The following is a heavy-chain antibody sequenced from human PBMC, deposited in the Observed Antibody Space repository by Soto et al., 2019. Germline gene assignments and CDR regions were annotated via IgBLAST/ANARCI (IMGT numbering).Heavy chain of an antibody. V-gene: IGHV3-23*01. D-gene: IGHD2-2*01. CDR1: GFTFSSYA. CDR2: ISGSGGST. CDR3: AKDRGDIVVVPDGDYYYGMDV. Sequence: PVGSLRLACAASGFTFSSYAMSWVRQAPGKGLEWVSVISGSGGSTYYADSVKGRFTISRDNSKNTLYLQMNSLRAEDTAVYYCAKDRGDIVVVPDGDYYYGMDVWGQGTTVTVSS. J-gene: IGHJ6*02.